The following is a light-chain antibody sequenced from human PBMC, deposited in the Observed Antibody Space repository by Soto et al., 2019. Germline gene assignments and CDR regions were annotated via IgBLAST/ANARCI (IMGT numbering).Light chain of an antibody. CDR2: GAS. J-gene: IGKJ5*01. CDR3: QQYGSSPIT. V-gene: IGKV3-20*01. CDR1: QSVSSSY. Sequence: EIVLTQSPGTLSLSPGERATLSCRASQSVSSSYLAWYQQKPGQAPRLIIYGASSRATGIPDRFSGSGSGTDFSLTISRLEPEDFAVYYCQQYGSSPITFGPGTRLEI.